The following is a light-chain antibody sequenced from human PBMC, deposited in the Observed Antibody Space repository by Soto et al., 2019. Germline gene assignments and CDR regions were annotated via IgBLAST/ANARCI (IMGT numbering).Light chain of an antibody. CDR1: QSVSSS. CDR3: QKYNSALIT. CDR2: RAS. V-gene: IGKV1-5*03. J-gene: IGKJ5*01. Sequence: DIQMTQSPSTLSASVGDRVTITCRASQSVSSSLAWYQQKPGKAPNLLIYRASSLQSGVPSRFSGSGSGTDFTLTINSLQPEDVATYYCQKYNSALITFGQGTRLEIK.